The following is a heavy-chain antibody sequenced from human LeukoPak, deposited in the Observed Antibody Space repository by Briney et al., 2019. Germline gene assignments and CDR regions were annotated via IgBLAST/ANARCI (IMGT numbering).Heavy chain of an antibody. CDR1: GGTFSSYA. J-gene: IGHJ3*01. CDR3: ARDSKRYNPGEDAFDV. CDR2: IIPIFGTA. V-gene: IGHV1-69*05. D-gene: IGHD1-1*01. Sequence: GASVKVSCKASGGTFSSYAISWVRQVPGQGLEWMGGIIPIFGTANYAQKFQGRVTITTDESTSTAYMELSSLRSEDTAVYYCARDSKRYNPGEDAFDVWGQGTMVTVSS.